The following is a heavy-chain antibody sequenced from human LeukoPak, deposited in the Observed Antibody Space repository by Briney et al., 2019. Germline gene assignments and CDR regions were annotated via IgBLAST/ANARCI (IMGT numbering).Heavy chain of an antibody. CDR2: IYYSGST. CDR1: GGSISRGDYY. J-gene: IGHJ6*03. D-gene: IGHD1-14*01. V-gene: IGHV4-30-4*08. CDR3: ARDPDPYYYYYMDV. Sequence: RTSQTLSLTCTVSGGSISRGDYYWSWIRQPPGKGLEWIGYIYYSGSTYYNPSLKSRVTISVDTSKNQFSLKLSSVTAADTAVYYCARDPDPYYYYYMDVWGKGTTVTVSS.